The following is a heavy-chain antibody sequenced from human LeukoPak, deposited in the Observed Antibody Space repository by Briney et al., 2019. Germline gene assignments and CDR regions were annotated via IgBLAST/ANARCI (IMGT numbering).Heavy chain of an antibody. Sequence: GASVKVSCKASGYRFISHYIHWVRQAPGLGPEWLGWMHAGNGNTRYPATFEGRVTMTRDTYSNTAYMDLTSLTSDDTAIYYCAREGSYCVGGDCYSFDFWGQGTLITVSS. CDR2: MHAGNGNT. D-gene: IGHD2-21*02. V-gene: IGHV1-2*02. CDR1: GYRFISHY. J-gene: IGHJ4*02. CDR3: AREGSYCVGGDCYSFDF.